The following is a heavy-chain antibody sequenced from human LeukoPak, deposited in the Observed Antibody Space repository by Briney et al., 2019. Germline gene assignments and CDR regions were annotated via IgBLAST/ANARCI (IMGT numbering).Heavy chain of an antibody. CDR2: ISSSTI. CDR1: GFTFSSYG. Sequence: GGSLRLSCAASGFTFSSYGMNWVRQAPGKGLEWISYISSSTIYYADSVKGRFTISRDNGKNSLYLQMNSLRDADTAVYYCATRDCSGGTCYYDYWGQGTLVTVSS. CDR3: ATRDCSGGTCYYDY. J-gene: IGHJ4*02. D-gene: IGHD2-15*01. V-gene: IGHV3-48*02.